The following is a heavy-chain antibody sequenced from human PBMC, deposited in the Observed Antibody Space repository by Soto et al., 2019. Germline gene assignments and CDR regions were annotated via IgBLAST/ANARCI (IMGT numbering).Heavy chain of an antibody. Sequence: PGGSLRLSCAASGFTFSDYYMSWIRQAPGKGLEWVSYISSSGSTIYYADSVKGRFTISRDNAKNSLYLQMNSLRAEDTAVYYCATPYYYDSSGYPQYDYWGQGTLVTVSS. V-gene: IGHV3-11*01. D-gene: IGHD3-22*01. CDR1: GFTFSDYY. CDR3: ATPYYYDSSGYPQYDY. CDR2: ISSSGSTI. J-gene: IGHJ4*02.